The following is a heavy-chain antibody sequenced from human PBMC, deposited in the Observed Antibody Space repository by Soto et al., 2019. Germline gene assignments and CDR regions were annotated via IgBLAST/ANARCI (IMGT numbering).Heavy chain of an antibody. V-gene: IGHV1-69*04. CDR3: ARSGSVTTQYYHGMDV. D-gene: IGHD4-17*01. Sequence: QVQLVQSGAEVKSPGSSVKVSCKASGGTFNSDVINWVRQAPGQGLEWMGRIIPVLDRADYAQNFQGRVTITADKSTPTVHMEMSGLRSEDTAVFYCARSGSVTTQYYHGMDVWGQGITVTVSS. CDR2: IIPVLDRA. CDR1: GGTFNSDV. J-gene: IGHJ6*02.